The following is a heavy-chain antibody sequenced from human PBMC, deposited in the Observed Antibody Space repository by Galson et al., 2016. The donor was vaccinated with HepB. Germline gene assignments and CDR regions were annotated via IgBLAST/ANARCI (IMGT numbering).Heavy chain of an antibody. D-gene: IGHD2-2*01. CDR1: GFTLSNYS. Sequence: SLRLSCAASGFTLSNYSMNWVRQAPGKGLQWVSYITGSSSTRYYADSVKGRFTITRTNAKASLFLQMNNLRDEDTAIYYCARDGGYCSSASCPFWYLDLWGRGTLVTVSS. CDR3: ARDGGYCSSASCPFWYLDL. V-gene: IGHV3-48*02. CDR2: ITGSSSTR. J-gene: IGHJ2*01.